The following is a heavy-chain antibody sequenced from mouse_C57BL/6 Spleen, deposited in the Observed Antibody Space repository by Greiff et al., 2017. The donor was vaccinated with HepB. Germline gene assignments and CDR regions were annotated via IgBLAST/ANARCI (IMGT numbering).Heavy chain of an antibody. D-gene: IGHD3-2*02. J-gene: IGHJ2*01. CDR2: IDPSDSYT. CDR3: AREPAQADY. CDR1: GYTFTSYW. Sequence: QVQLKQPGAELVKPGASVKLSCKASGYTFTSYWMQWVKQRPGQGLEWIGEIDPSDSYTNYNQKFKGKATLTVDTSSSTAYMQLSSLTSEDSAVYYCAREPAQADYWGQGTTLTVSS. V-gene: IGHV1-50*01.